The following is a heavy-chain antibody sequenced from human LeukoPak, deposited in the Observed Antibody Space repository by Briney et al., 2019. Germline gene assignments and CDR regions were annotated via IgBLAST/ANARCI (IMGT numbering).Heavy chain of an antibody. J-gene: IGHJ4*02. CDR1: GYTVTRYV. CDR3: ARGGSYGSNDY. CDR2: IYDYNGNT. D-gene: IGHD1-26*01. Sequence: AGVKVSCMDTGYTVTRYVVSWGGQETGQGGAWMGLIYDYNGNTNYAQKLQGRLTMTTDTSTSTAYMELRSLRSDDTAVYYCARGGSYGSNDYWGQGTLVTVSS. V-gene: IGHV1-18*01.